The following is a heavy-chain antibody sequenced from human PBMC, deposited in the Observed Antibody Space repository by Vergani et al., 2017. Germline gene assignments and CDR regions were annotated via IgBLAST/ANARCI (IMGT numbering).Heavy chain of an antibody. Sequence: QVQLVESGGGVVQPGRSLRLSCAASGFTFSSYAMHWVRQAPGKGLEWVAVISYDGSNKDYADSVKGRFTISRSKSKNTLYLQMNSRRAEDTAVYDCARAEIKAAAGSGGEFDYWGQGTLVTVSS. V-gene: IGHV3-30*04. D-gene: IGHD6-13*01. J-gene: IGHJ4*02. CDR3: ARAEIKAAAGSGGEFDY. CDR1: GFTFSSYA. CDR2: ISYDGSNK.